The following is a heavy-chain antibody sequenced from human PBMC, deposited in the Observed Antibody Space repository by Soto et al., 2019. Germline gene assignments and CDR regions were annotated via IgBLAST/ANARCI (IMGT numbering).Heavy chain of an antibody. V-gene: IGHV4-31*03. D-gene: IGHD2-15*01. CDR3: ATTCSGGSCYPRWMVTAFDI. CDR2: IYYSGST. Sequence: QVQLQESGPGLVKPSQTLSLTCTVSGGSISSGGYYWSWIRQHPGKGLEWIGYIYYSGSTYYNPSLKSRVTISVDTSKNQFSLKLSCVTAADTAVYYCATTCSGGSCYPRWMVTAFDIWGQWTMVTVSS. J-gene: IGHJ3*02. CDR1: GGSISSGGYY.